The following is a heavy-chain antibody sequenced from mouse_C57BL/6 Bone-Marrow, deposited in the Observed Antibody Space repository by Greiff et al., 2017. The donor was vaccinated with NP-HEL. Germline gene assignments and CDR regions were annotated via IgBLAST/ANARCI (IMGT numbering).Heavy chain of an antibody. CDR3: SLRAGAWFAY. CDR1: GYTFTSYG. D-gene: IGHD1-1*01. Sequence: VKLVESGAELARPGASVKLSCKASGYTFTSYGISWVKQRTGQGLEWIGEIYPRSGNTYYNEKFKGKATLTADKSSSTAYMELRSLTSEDSAVYFCSLRAGAWFAYWGQGTLVTVSA. V-gene: IGHV1-81*01. J-gene: IGHJ3*01. CDR2: IYPRSGNT.